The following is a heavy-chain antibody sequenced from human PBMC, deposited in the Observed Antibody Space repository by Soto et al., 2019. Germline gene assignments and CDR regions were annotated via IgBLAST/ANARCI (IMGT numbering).Heavy chain of an antibody. D-gene: IGHD2-15*01. Sequence: QLQLQESGPGLVKPSETLSLTCNVSGGSVGSSSYYWGWIRQAPGKGLEWIVSTYYSAGTYYNPSLKSRVTTSMDASKNQFSLTVTSVTAADTAIYYCARHASRGYRSSWYFEDWGQGTPVTVSS. CDR3: ARHASRGYRSSWYFED. CDR1: GGSVGSSSYY. V-gene: IGHV4-39*01. CDR2: TYYSAGT. J-gene: IGHJ4*02.